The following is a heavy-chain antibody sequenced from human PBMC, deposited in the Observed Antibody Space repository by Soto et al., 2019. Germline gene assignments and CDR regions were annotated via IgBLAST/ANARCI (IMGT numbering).Heavy chain of an antibody. Sequence: SETLSLTCTVSGGSISSGTSYWGWIRQSPGKGLEWIGSMYYTGTTDYNSSLKSRATISVDMSKNQFSLKLSSVTAADTAVYFCAIVRPTNNWYSFDAWGQGSLVTVSS. CDR1: GGSISSGTSY. J-gene: IGHJ1*01. CDR2: MYYTGTT. D-gene: IGHD1-1*01. CDR3: AIVRPTNNWYSFDA. V-gene: IGHV4-39*01.